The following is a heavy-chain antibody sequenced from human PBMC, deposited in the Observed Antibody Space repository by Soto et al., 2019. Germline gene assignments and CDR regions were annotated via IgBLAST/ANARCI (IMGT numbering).Heavy chain of an antibody. CDR3: ARPSNTTGTTVYYYYGMDV. CDR1: GYSFTSYW. J-gene: IGHJ6*02. CDR2: IDPSDSFT. V-gene: IGHV5-10-1*01. Sequence: GESLKISCKGSGYSFTSYWISWVRQMPGNGLEWMGRIDPSDSFTNYSPSFQGHVTISADKSISTAYLQWSSLKASDTAMYYCARPSNTTGTTVYYYYGMDVWGQGTTVTVSS. D-gene: IGHD1-1*01.